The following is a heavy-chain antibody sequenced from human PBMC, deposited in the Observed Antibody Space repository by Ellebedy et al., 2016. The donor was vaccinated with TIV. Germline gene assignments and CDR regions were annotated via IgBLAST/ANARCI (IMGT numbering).Heavy chain of an antibody. V-gene: IGHV1-24*01. CDR1: GYTLTALS. Sequence: AASVKVSCKVAGYTLTALSMHWARQAPGKGLEWMGCFAPEHGETIYAQKFQGRVTMTEDTSTDTAYMELSSLRSEDTAVYYCATGVAAPPHYYHAMDVWGQGTTVTVSS. J-gene: IGHJ6*02. D-gene: IGHD6-6*01. CDR2: FAPEHGET. CDR3: ATGVAAPPHYYHAMDV.